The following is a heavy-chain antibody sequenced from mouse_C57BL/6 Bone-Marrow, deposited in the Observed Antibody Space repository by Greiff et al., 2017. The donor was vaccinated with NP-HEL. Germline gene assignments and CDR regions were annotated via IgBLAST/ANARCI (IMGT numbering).Heavy chain of an antibody. Sequence: QVQLQQPGAELVMPGASVKLSCKASGYTFTSYWMHWVKQRPGQGLEWIGEIDPSDSYTNYNQKFKGKSTLTVDKSSSTAYMQLSSLTSEDSAVYYCARWGYYYGISPWGQGTLVTVSA. V-gene: IGHV1-69*01. J-gene: IGHJ3*01. CDR3: ARWGYYYGISP. CDR1: GYTFTSYW. D-gene: IGHD1-1*01. CDR2: IDPSDSYT.